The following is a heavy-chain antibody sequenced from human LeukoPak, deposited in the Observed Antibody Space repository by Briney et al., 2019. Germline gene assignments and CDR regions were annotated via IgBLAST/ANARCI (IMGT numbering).Heavy chain of an antibody. CDR2: TRNKANSYTT. Sequence: GGSLRLSCAASGFTFSDHYMDWVRQAPGKGLEWVGRTRNKANSYTTEYAASVKGRFTFSRDDSKNSLYLQMNSLKTEDTAVYYCAREVISPSDAFDIWGQGTMVTVSS. D-gene: IGHD2-21*01. J-gene: IGHJ3*02. CDR3: AREVISPSDAFDI. CDR1: GFTFSDHY. V-gene: IGHV3-72*01.